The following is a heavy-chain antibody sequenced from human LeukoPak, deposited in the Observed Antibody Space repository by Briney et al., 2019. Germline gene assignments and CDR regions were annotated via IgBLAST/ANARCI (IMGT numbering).Heavy chain of an antibody. CDR2: ISYDGINK. V-gene: IGHV3-30-3*01. CDR3: ARYGLRYSGYDIDY. Sequence: GRALRLSCAASGVTFSIYAMHSVRQAPGKGRWWVVVISYDGINKYYADSVKGRFTISRDNSKNTLYLQMNSLRADDTAVYYCARYGLRYSGYDIDYWGQGTLVTVSS. D-gene: IGHD5-12*01. CDR1: GVTFSIYA. J-gene: IGHJ4*02.